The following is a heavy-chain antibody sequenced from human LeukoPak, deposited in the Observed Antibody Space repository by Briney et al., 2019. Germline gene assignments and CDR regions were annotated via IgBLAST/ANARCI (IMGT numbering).Heavy chain of an antibody. V-gene: IGHV3-66*02. Sequence: PGGSLRLSCAASGFTFSGNHMNWVRQAPGKGPEWISVIYIDGYTYYADSVKGRFTISRDNSKNTLYLQMNSLKPDDTAIYYCARDPRDGYGHFDHWGQGTLVTVSS. CDR3: ARDPRDGYGHFDH. CDR1: GFTFSGNH. CDR2: IYIDGYT. D-gene: IGHD5-24*01. J-gene: IGHJ4*02.